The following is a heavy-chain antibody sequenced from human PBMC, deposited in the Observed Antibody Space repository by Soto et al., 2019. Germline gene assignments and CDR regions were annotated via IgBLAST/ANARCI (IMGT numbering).Heavy chain of an antibody. Sequence: LSLTCTVSGGSISSYYWSWIRQPPGKGLEWIGYIYYSGSTNYNPSLKSRVTISVDTSKNQFSLKLSSVTAADTAVYYCVRDKKTVVAATDLWGQGTLVTVSS. CDR2: IYYSGST. D-gene: IGHD2-15*01. CDR1: GGSISSYY. CDR3: VRDKKTVVAATDL. V-gene: IGHV4-59*01. J-gene: IGHJ5*02.